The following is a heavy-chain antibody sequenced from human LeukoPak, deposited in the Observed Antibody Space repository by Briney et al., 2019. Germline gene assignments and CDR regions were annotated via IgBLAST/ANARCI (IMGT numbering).Heavy chain of an antibody. Sequence: LSLTCAVSGGSFSGYYWTWIRQTPGKGLEWVSYISSSGSTIYYADSVKGRFTISRDNAKNSLYLQVNSLRAEDTAVYYCARDGAARGSGSYGDWGQGTLVTVSS. CDR3: ARDGAARGSGSYGD. D-gene: IGHD3-10*01. J-gene: IGHJ4*02. CDR2: ISSSGSTI. CDR1: GGSFSGYY. V-gene: IGHV3-11*04.